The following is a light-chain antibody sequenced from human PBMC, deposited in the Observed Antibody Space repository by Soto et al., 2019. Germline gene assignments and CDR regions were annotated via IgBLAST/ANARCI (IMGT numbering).Light chain of an antibody. CDR2: GAS. CDR1: QSVSSN. J-gene: IGKJ4*01. CDR3: HQYNNWPSTT. V-gene: IGKV3-15*01. Sequence: EIVMTQSPATLSVSPGERATLSCRASQSVSSNLAWYQQKPGQAPRLLIYGASTRATGIPARFSGSGSGTEFTLTISSLQSEDFAAYYCHQYNNWPSTTFGGGTKVEIK.